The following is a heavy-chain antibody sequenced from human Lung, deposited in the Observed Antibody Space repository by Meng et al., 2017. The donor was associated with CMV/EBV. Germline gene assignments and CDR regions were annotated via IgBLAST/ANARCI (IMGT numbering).Heavy chain of an antibody. CDR3: ARGINGGCGD. Sequence: QEQPQQSGPGLVKPSQTLSLTCAISGDIVSSTSAAWHWIRQSPSRGLEWLGRTYYRSKWYHEYAVSVKSRITISPDTPKNQFSLQLNSMTPEDTAVYYCARGINGGCGDWGQGTLVTVSS. CDR2: TYYRSKWYH. J-gene: IGHJ4*02. V-gene: IGHV6-1*01. CDR1: GDIVSSTSAA. D-gene: IGHD4-23*01.